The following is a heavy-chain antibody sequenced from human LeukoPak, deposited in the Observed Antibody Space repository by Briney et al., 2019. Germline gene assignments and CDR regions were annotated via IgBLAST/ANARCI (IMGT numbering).Heavy chain of an antibody. J-gene: IGHJ3*02. CDR3: ARDYYDSSGYSGAFDI. V-gene: IGHV3-21*01. D-gene: IGHD3-22*01. CDR2: ISSMSSYI. Sequence: GGSLRLSCAASEFTFSNYTMTWVRQAPGMGLEWVSSISSMSSYIYYADSVKGRFTISRDNAKNSLYLQMNSLRAEDTAVYYCARDYYDSSGYSGAFDIWGQGTMVTVSS. CDR1: EFTFSNYT.